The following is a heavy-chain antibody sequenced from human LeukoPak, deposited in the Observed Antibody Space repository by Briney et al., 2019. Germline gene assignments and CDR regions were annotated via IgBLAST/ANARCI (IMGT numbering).Heavy chain of an antibody. V-gene: IGHV3-30*02. CDR3: AKDPGHI. J-gene: IGHJ3*02. CDR2: IRYDGSDK. Sequence: PGGSLRLSCAASGFTFSSYGMHWVRQAPGKGLERVAFIRYDGSDKYYADSVKGRFTISRDKSKNTLYLQMNSLRAEDTAVYYCAKDPGHIWGQGTMVTVSS. CDR1: GFTFSSYG.